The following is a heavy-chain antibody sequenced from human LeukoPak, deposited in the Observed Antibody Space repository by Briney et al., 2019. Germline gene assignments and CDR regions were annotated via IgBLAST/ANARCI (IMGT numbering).Heavy chain of an antibody. J-gene: IGHJ4*02. V-gene: IGHV3-23*01. Sequence: GGTLRLSCVASGFTFNSYGMSWVRQAPGKGLEWVSAITGWDYSTYYADSVKGRFTISRDNSKNTLYLQMNSLGAEDTAVYYCAKGASDFDYWGQGTLVTVSS. CDR1: GFTFNSYG. D-gene: IGHD1-26*01. CDR2: ITGWDYST. CDR3: AKGASDFDY.